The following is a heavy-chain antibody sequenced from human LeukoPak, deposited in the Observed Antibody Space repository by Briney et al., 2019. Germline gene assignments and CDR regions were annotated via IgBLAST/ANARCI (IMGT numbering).Heavy chain of an antibody. D-gene: IGHD2-2*01. CDR3: ARLRYQLLEYFDY. Sequence: ASVKVSCKASGYTFTSYGISWVRQAPGQGLEWMGWISGYNSNPKYAQKFQGRVTMTTDTSTSTAYMELRGLTSDDTAVYYCARLRYQLLEYFDYWGQGTLVTVSS. CDR1: GYTFTSYG. V-gene: IGHV1-18*01. CDR2: ISGYNSNP. J-gene: IGHJ4*02.